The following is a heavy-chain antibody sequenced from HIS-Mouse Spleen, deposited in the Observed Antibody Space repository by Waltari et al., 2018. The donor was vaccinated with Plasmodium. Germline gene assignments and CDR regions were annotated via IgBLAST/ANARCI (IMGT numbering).Heavy chain of an antibody. CDR1: GGSIRSSSSS. CDR3: ARDRITGTSYFDY. Sequence: QLQLQESGPGLVKPSETLSPTCTVSGGSIRSSSSSWGWIRQPPGKGLEWIGSNYYSGSTYYNPSLKSRVTISVDTSKNQFSLKLSSVTAADTAVYYCARDRITGTSYFDYWGQGTLVTVSS. J-gene: IGHJ4*02. V-gene: IGHV4-39*07. D-gene: IGHD1-7*01. CDR2: NYYSGST.